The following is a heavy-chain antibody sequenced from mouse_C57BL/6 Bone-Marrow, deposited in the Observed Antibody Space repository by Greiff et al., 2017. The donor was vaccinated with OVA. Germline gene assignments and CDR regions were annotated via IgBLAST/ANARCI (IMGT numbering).Heavy chain of an antibody. J-gene: IGHJ2*01. CDR1: GYAFSSSW. Sequence: QVQLQQSGPELVKPGASVKISCKASGYAFSSSWMNWVKQRPGKGLEWIGRIYPGDGDTNYNGKFKGKATLTADKSSSTAYMQLSSLTSEDSAVYFCARGNYYGSSWFDYWGQGTTLTVSS. CDR2: IYPGDGDT. V-gene: IGHV1-82*01. CDR3: ARGNYYGSSWFDY. D-gene: IGHD1-1*01.